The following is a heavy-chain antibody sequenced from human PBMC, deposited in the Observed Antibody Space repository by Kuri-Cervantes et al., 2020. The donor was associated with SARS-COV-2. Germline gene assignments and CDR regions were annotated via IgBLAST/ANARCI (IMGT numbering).Heavy chain of an antibody. CDR3: ARGGDIVVVPAAIEFLRRFDP. V-gene: IGHV3-33*08. CDR2: IWYDGSNK. D-gene: IGHD2-2*01. J-gene: IGHJ5*02. Sequence: GGCLRLSCAASGFTFSSYGMHWVRQAPGKGLEWVAVIWYDGSNKYYADSGKGRFTISRDNSKNTLYRQMNSLRAEDTAVYYCARGGDIVVVPAAIEFLRRFDPWGQGTLVTVSS. CDR1: GFTFSSYG.